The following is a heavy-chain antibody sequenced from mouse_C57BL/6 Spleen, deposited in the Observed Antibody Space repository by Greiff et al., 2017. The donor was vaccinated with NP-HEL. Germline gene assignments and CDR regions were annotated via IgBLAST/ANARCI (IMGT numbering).Heavy chain of an antibody. CDR1: GYAFSSSW. V-gene: IGHV1-82*01. CDR2: IYPGDGDT. Sequence: QVHVKQSGPELVKPGASVKISCKASGYAFSSSWMNWVKQRPGKGLEWIGRIYPGDGDTNYNGKFKGKATLTADKSSSTAYMQLSSLTSEDSAVYFCARSFITTVVARDYWGQGTSVTVSS. J-gene: IGHJ4*01. D-gene: IGHD1-1*01. CDR3: ARSFITTVVARDY.